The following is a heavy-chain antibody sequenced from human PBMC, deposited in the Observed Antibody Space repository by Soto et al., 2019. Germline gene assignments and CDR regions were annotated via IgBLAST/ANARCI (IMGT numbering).Heavy chain of an antibody. CDR1: GYAFTSYG. V-gene: IGHV1-18*04. Sequence: ASVKVSCKASGYAFTSYGISWVRQAPGQGLEWMGWISSYNGNTNYAQKVQGRVTMTTDTSTSTTYMELRSLRSDDTAVYYCARGPRYCSSTSCFSGVTWFDPWGQGTLVTVSS. CDR3: ARGPRYCSSTSCFSGVTWFDP. D-gene: IGHD2-2*01. CDR2: ISSYNGNT. J-gene: IGHJ5*02.